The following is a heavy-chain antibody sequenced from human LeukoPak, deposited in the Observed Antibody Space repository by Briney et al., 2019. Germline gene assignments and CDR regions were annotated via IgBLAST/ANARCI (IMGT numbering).Heavy chain of an antibody. Sequence: GGSLRLSCAASGFTFSSYGMHWVRQAPGRGLEWVAVISYDGSNKYYADSVKGRFTISRDNSKNTLYLQMNSLRAEDTAVYYCAKGQTTDRYYYYYYGMDVWGKGTTVTVSS. CDR3: AKGQTTDRYYYYYYGMDV. V-gene: IGHV3-30*18. D-gene: IGHD4-17*01. CDR2: ISYDGSNK. J-gene: IGHJ6*04. CDR1: GFTFSSYG.